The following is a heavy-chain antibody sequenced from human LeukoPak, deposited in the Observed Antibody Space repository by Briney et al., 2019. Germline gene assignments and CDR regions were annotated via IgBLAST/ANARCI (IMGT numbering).Heavy chain of an antibody. Sequence: PGGSLRLSCAASGFTFSSYAMSWVRQAPGKGLEWVAFISYDGRNKYYADSVKGRFTISRDNSKNTLFLQMNSLRAEDTAVYYCVKGYYEIHDAFDIWGQGTMVTVSS. CDR2: ISYDGRNK. V-gene: IGHV3-30*18. J-gene: IGHJ3*02. CDR3: VKGYYEIHDAFDI. CDR1: GFTFSSYA. D-gene: IGHD3-9*01.